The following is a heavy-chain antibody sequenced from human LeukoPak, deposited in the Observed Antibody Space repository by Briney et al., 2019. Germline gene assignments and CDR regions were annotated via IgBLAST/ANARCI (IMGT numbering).Heavy chain of an antibody. CDR1: GGSTSSYY. V-gene: IGHV4-4*07. J-gene: IGHJ5*01. CDR2: ISTNGRT. D-gene: IGHD1-26*01. Sequence: SETLSLTCTVSGGSTSSYYWSWIRQPAGKGLEWIGRISTNGRTNYNPSLKSRVTMSVDTSKNQFSLKLSSVTAADTAVYYCARDKGWGCKSESWFDSWGQGTLVTVSS. CDR3: ARDKGWGCKSESWFDS.